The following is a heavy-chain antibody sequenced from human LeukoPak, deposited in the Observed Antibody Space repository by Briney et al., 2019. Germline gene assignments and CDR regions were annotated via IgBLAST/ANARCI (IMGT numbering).Heavy chain of an antibody. Sequence: PSETLSLTCAVYGGSFSGYYWSWIRQPPGKGLEWIGEINHSGSTNYNPSLKSRVTISVDTSKNQFSLKLSSVTAADTAVYYCARRRRTSHCYDYWGQGTLVTVSS. D-gene: IGHD2-2*01. V-gene: IGHV4-34*01. CDR2: INHSGST. CDR1: GGSFSGYY. J-gene: IGHJ4*02. CDR3: ARRRRTSHCYDY.